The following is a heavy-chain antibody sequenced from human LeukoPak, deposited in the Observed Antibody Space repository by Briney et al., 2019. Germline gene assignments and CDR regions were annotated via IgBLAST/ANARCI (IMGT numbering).Heavy chain of an antibody. Sequence: PGGSLRLSYAASGFTVSSNYMSWVRQAPGKGLEWVSVIYSGGSTYYADSVKGRFTISRDNSKNTLYLQMNSLRAEDTAVYYCEWFGDLSYWGKGTWVTSSS. D-gene: IGHD3-10*01. V-gene: IGHV3-53*01. CDR1: GFTVSSNY. CDR3: EWFGDLSY. J-gene: IGHJ4*02. CDR2: IYSGGST.